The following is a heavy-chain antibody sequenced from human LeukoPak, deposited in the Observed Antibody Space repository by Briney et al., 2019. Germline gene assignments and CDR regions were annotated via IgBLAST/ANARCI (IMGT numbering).Heavy chain of an antibody. J-gene: IGHJ5*02. CDR2: MNPNSGNT. Sequence: ASVRVSCKASGYTFTSYDINWVRQATGQGLEWMGWMNPNSGNTGYAQKFQGRVTMTRNTSISTAYMELSSLRSEDTAVYYCARGPVAGTRIDPWGQGTLVTVSS. CDR1: GYTFTSYD. D-gene: IGHD6-19*01. V-gene: IGHV1-8*01. CDR3: ARGPVAGTRIDP.